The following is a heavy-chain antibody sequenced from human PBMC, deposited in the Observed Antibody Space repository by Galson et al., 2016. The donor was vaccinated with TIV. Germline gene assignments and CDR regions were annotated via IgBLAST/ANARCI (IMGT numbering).Heavy chain of an antibody. CDR1: GGSIISGDW. J-gene: IGHJ4*02. Sequence: SETLSLTCSVSGGSIISGDWWTWVRQAPGQGLEWIGEVSHEGKTTYYNPSLKSRVTISVDRSRNQVTLKLTSVSAADTAMYYCARDRLYNKAWAFDYWGQGVLVTVSS. D-gene: IGHD2-2*02. CDR2: VSHEGKTT. CDR3: ARDRLYNKAWAFDY. V-gene: IGHV4-4*02.